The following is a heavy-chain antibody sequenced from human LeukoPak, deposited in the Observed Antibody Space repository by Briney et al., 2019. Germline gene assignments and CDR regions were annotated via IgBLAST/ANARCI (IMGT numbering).Heavy chain of an antibody. J-gene: IGHJ6*03. V-gene: IGHV3-23*01. CDR3: AKIAVAGYYFYSLDV. CDR1: GFSFISYA. Sequence: SGGSLCLSCAVSGFSFISYAMTWVRQAPGKGLAWVWNIPGSGSSTYYADSVKGRFTTCSDNSKNPLYLQMTSLRAEDTAVYYCAKIAVAGYYFYSLDVWGKGTTVTVSS. D-gene: IGHD6-13*01. CDR2: IPGSGSST.